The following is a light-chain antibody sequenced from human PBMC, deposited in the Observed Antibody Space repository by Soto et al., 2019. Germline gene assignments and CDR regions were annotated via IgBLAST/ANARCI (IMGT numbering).Light chain of an antibody. Sequence: QAVVTQPXSASGTPGQXXTIXCSGSSSNIGSNTVNWYQQLPGTAPKLLIYSNNQRPSGVPDRFSGSKSGTXXSXXXSGLXXXXEAXYYCXXWDDSLNAHVVF. V-gene: IGLV1-44*01. CDR3: XXWDDSLNAHVV. CDR2: SNN. J-gene: IGLJ2*01. CDR1: SSNIGSNT.